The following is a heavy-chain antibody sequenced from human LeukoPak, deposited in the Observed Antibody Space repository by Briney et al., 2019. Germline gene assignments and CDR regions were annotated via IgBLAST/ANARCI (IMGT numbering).Heavy chain of an antibody. D-gene: IGHD4-23*01. J-gene: IGHJ4*02. V-gene: IGHV3-49*03. CDR2: IRSEPFGGTS. CDR1: GFRFGDYP. Sequence: GGSLRLSCTSSGFRFGDYPMSWFRQAPGKGLEWVGFIRSEPFGGTSEYAASVRGRFSISRDDSKGILYLQMNSLTTEDTAFYYCGTTTVITSFFDYWGQATLVTVSP. CDR3: GTTTVITSFFDY.